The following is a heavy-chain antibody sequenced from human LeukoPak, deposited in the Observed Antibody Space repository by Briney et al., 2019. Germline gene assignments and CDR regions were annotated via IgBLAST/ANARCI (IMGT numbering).Heavy chain of an antibody. CDR3: ARENVEMATIFFDY. Sequence: ASVRVSCKPSGYTFTSYYMHWVRQAPRQGLEWMGIINPSGGSTSYAQKFQGRVTMTRDTSTSTVYMELSSLRSEDTAVYYCARENVEMATIFFDYWGQGTLVTVSS. V-gene: IGHV1-46*01. CDR1: GYTFTSYY. D-gene: IGHD5-24*01. J-gene: IGHJ4*02. CDR2: INPSGGST.